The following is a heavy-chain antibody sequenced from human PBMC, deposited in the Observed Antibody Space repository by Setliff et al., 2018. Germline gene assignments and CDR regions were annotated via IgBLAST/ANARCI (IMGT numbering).Heavy chain of an antibody. V-gene: IGHV4-59*01. CDR1: GGSISSYH. J-gene: IGHJ6*02. CDR3: ARDQVVPAAIYGNYYNYGMDV. CDR2: IYYSGST. D-gene: IGHD2-2*02. Sequence: PSETLSLTCTVSGGSISSYHWGWIRQPPGKGLEWIGYIYYSGSTNYNPSLKSRVTISLDTSKNQFSLKLSSVTAADTAVYYCARDQVVPAAIYGNYYNYGMDVWGQGTTVTAP.